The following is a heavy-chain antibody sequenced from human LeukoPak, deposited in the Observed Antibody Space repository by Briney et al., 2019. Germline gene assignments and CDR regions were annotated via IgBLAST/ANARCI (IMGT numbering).Heavy chain of an antibody. V-gene: IGHV3-21*01. J-gene: IGHJ4*02. CDR1: GFTFSSYS. CDR2: ISSSSSYI. CDR3: ARPPRGYEGY. Sequence: GGSLRLSCAASGFTFSSYSMNWVRQAPGKGLEWVSSISSSSSYIYYADSVKGRFTTSRDNAKNSLYLQMNSLRAEDTAVYYCARPPRGYEGYWGQGTLVTVSS. D-gene: IGHD5-18*01.